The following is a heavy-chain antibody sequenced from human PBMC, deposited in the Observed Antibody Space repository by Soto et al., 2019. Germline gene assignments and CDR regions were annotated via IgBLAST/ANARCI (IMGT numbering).Heavy chain of an antibody. CDR2: IYNSGST. Sequence: QVQLQESGPGLVRPSETLSLTCTVSGGSISSYYWCWIRQPPGKGLEWIGYIYNSGSTNYNPSLKSRVTISVDTSKNQFSLKLSSVTAADTAVYYCAYGDSRGPFDSWGQGTLVTVSS. CDR1: GGSISSYY. V-gene: IGHV4-59*01. J-gene: IGHJ4*02. CDR3: AYGDSRGPFDS. D-gene: IGHD4-17*01.